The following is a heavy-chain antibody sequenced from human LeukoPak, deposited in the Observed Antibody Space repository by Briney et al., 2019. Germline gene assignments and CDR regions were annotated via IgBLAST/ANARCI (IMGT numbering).Heavy chain of an antibody. V-gene: IGHV3-23*01. CDR2: ISGSGGST. J-gene: IGHJ4*02. CDR1: GFTFSSYA. CDR3: AKARNRQWLAHYYFDY. D-gene: IGHD6-19*01. Sequence: GGSLRLSCAAPGFTFSSYAMSWVRQAPGKGLEWVSAISGSGGSTYYADSVKGRFTISRDNSKNTLYLQMNSLRAEDTAVYYCAKARNRQWLAHYYFDYWGQGTLVTVSS.